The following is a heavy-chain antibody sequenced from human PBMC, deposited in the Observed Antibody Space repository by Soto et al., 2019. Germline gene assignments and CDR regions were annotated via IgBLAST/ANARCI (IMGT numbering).Heavy chain of an antibody. Sequence: QVQLVESGGGVVQPGRSLRLSCAASGFTFSSYGMHWVRQAPGKGLEWVAVIWYDGSNKYYADSVKGRFTISRDNSKNTLYLKMNSLRAEDTDVYYCARDTHAYCSGGSCYDAFDFGGRGTMVTVSS. J-gene: IGHJ3*01. CDR3: ARDTHAYCSGGSCYDAFDF. CDR2: IWYDGSNK. D-gene: IGHD2-15*01. V-gene: IGHV3-33*01. CDR1: GFTFSSYG.